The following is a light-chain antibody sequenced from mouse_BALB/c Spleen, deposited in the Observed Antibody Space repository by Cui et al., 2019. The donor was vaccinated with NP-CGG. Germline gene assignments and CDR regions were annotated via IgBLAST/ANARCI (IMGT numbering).Light chain of an antibody. CDR2: GTN. Sequence: QAVVTQESELTTSPGETVTLTCRSSIGAVTTNNYANWVQEKPDHLFTGLIGGTNNRAPGVPARFSGSLIGDKAALTITGSQTEDEAIYFCALWYSNHWVFGGGTKLTVL. J-gene: IGLJ1*01. CDR1: IGAVTTNNY. V-gene: IGLV1*01. CDR3: ALWYSNHWV.